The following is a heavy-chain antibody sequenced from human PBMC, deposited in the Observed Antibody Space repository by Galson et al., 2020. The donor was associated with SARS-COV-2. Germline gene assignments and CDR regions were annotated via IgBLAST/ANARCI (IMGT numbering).Heavy chain of an antibody. CDR1: GFTFSGYS. J-gene: IGHJ5*02. V-gene: IGHV3-21*01. CDR2: IRTNSSVI. CDR3: ARDLSYCSAGSCYLGWFDP. Sequence: GESLKISCAASGFTFSGYSMNWVRQAPGKGLEWFSSIRTNSSVIYYADSVKGRFTISRDNAKNSFYLDMNSLRAEDTAVYYCARDLSYCSAGSCYLGWFDPWGQGTLVTVSS. D-gene: IGHD2-15*01.